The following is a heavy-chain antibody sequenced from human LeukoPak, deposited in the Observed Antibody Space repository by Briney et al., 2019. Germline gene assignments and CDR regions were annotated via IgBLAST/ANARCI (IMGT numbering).Heavy chain of an antibody. V-gene: IGHV4-59*12. Sequence: GSLRLSCAASGFTFGSYIMNWIRQPPGRGLEWIGYIYYSGSTNYNPSLKSRVTISVDASKNQFSLKVSSVTAADTAVYYCARDFKERAVDTAMVTDYWGQGTLVTVSS. CDR3: ARDFKERAVDTAMVTDY. J-gene: IGHJ4*02. CDR2: IYYSGST. CDR1: GFTFGSYI. D-gene: IGHD5-18*01.